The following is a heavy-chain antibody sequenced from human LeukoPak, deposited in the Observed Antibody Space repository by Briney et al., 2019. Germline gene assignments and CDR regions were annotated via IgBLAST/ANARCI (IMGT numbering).Heavy chain of an antibody. V-gene: IGHV3-66*01. Sequence: GGSLRLSCTVSGFTVSSNSMSWVRQAPGKGLEWVAVIFSGGSTYYADSVKGRFTISRDNSKNTVYLQMNSLRAEDTAVYYCASSRSRYCSSTSCWGDWFDPWGQGTLVTVSS. D-gene: IGHD2-2*01. J-gene: IGHJ5*02. CDR1: GFTVSSNS. CDR2: IFSGGST. CDR3: ASSRSRYCSSTSCWGDWFDP.